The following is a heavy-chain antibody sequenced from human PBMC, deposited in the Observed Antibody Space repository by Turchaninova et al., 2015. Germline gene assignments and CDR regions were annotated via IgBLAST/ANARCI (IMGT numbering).Heavy chain of an antibody. CDR3: ARDPIH. Sequence: QVQLQESGPGLVQPSETLSLTCTVSGGSVSSGTYYWSWIRQPPEKGPEWIGFINYEGSTNYNPSLKSRVTISVDTSTNQFSLRLTSVTAADTAVYYCARDPIHWGQGTPVTVSS. J-gene: IGHJ4*02. V-gene: IGHV4-61*01. CDR1: GGSVSSGTYY. D-gene: IGHD2-2*02. CDR2: INYEGST.